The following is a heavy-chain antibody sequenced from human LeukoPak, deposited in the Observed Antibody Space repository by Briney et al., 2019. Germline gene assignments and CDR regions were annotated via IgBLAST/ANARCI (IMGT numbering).Heavy chain of an antibody. Sequence: PGGSLRLSCAASGFTFSSYAMHWVRQAPGKGLEYVSAISSNGGSTYYADSVRGRFTISRGNSENTLYLQMDSLRAEDMAVYYCARGPRSSPTEYFDYWGQGTLVTVSS. CDR1: GFTFSSYA. CDR2: ISSNGGST. CDR3: ARGPRSSPTEYFDY. J-gene: IGHJ4*02. V-gene: IGHV3-64*02. D-gene: IGHD6-13*01.